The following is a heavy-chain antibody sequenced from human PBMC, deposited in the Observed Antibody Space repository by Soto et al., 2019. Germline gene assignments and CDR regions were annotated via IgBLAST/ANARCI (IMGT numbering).Heavy chain of an antibody. CDR1: GYTFTSYG. J-gene: IGHJ5*02. D-gene: IGHD3-3*01. CDR2: ISAYNGNT. CDR3: ARVRVLERSPGRWFDP. Sequence: ASVKVSCKASGYTFTSYGISWVRQAPGQGLEWMGWISAYNGNTNYAQKLQGRVTMTTDTSTSIAYMELRSLRSDDTALYYCARVRVLERSPGRWFDPWGQGTLVTAPQ. V-gene: IGHV1-18*01.